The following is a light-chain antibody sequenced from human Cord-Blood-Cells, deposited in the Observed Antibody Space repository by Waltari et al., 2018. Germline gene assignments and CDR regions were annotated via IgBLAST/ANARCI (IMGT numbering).Light chain of an antibody. Sequence: SYELTQPPSVSVSPGQTASITCSGDKLGDKSACWYQQKPVQSPVLVIYQDSKRPAGIPERFSGSNSGNTATLTISGTQAMDEAVYYCQAWDSSSVVFGGGTKLTVL. CDR3: QAWDSSSVV. V-gene: IGLV3-1*01. J-gene: IGLJ2*01. CDR1: KLGDKS. CDR2: QDS.